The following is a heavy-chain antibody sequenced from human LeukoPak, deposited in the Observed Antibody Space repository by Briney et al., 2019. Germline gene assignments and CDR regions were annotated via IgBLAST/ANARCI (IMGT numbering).Heavy chain of an antibody. J-gene: IGHJ4*02. CDR2: ISGSSSHR. D-gene: IGHD6-25*01. CDR1: GFSFSDYD. V-gene: IGHV3-21*06. Sequence: GGSLRLSCTASGFSFSDYDMNWVRQAPGKGLEWVSSISGSSSHRYYADSARGRFTISRDNAKNSLYLQMNSLRAEDTAVYYCARAFPPLRTSAAGDYWGQGTLVTVSS. CDR3: ARAFPPLRTSAAGDY.